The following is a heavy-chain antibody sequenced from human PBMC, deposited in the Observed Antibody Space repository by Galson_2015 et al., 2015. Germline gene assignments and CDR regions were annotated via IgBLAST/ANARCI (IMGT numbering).Heavy chain of an antibody. J-gene: IGHJ4*02. Sequence: ETLSLTCTVSGGSISGYYWSWIRQPPGKGLEWIGYVHYSGSTNYNPSLKRRVTISQDTSKNQFSLKLSSVTAADTAVYFCARTTVDSGGPHFDYWGQGTLVTVSS. CDR2: VHYSGST. V-gene: IGHV4-59*01. CDR1: GGSISGYY. CDR3: ARTTVDSGGPHFDY. D-gene: IGHD2-15*01.